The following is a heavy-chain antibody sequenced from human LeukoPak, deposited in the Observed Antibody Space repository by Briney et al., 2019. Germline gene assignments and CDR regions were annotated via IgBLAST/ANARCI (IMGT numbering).Heavy chain of an antibody. J-gene: IGHJ4*02. CDR2: IKHDGSEK. Sequence: GGSLRLSCAASGFIFTNYFMSWVRQAPGKGLEWVASIKHDGSEKYYVDSVRGRFTISRDNTMNSLYLQMSSLRAEDTAVYYCATDRGWRTSGYYLHYFEYWGQGTLVTYSS. V-gene: IGHV3-7*01. CDR3: ATDRGWRTSGYYLHYFEY. CDR1: GFIFTNYF. D-gene: IGHD3-3*01.